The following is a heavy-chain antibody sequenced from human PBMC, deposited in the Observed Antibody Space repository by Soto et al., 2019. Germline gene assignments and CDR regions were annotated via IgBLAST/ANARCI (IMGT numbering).Heavy chain of an antibody. CDR1: GYTFTSYA. Sequence: ASVKVSCKTSGYTFTSYAMHWVRQAPGQRLEWMGWINAGNGNTKYSQKFQDRVTITRDTSASTAYMELSSLRSEDTAVYYCAQTLYFFYSGAYYPGGFRHWGPGTLVTVSS. CDR2: INAGNGNT. J-gene: IGHJ1*01. CDR3: AQTLYFFYSGAYYPGGFRH. V-gene: IGHV1-3*01. D-gene: IGHD3-22*01.